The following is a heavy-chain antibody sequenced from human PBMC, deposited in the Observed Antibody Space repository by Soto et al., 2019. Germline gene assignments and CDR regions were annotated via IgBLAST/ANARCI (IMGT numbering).Heavy chain of an antibody. Sequence: SETLSLTCTVSGGSINTYYWSWIRQPPGKGLEWIGYIYYNGKTNYSPSLKSRVTISVDTSKNQFSLNLTSVTAADTAVYYCARHAYNDILTGYPFDYW. CDR1: GGSINTYY. CDR2: IYYNGKT. J-gene: IGHJ4*01. D-gene: IGHD3-9*01. CDR3: ARHAYNDILTGYPFDY. V-gene: IGHV4-59*08.